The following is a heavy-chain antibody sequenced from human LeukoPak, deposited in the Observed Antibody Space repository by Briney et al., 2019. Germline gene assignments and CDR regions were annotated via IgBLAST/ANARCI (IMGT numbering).Heavy chain of an antibody. CDR1: GGSFSDYY. V-gene: IGHV4-59*01. CDR3: ASHPRDSSGYYHLGVDY. J-gene: IGHJ4*02. CDR2: IYYSGST. D-gene: IGHD3-22*01. Sequence: ASETLSLTCAVYGGSFSDYYWSWIRQPPGKGLEWIGYIYYSGSTNYNPSLKSRVTISVDTSKNQFSLKLSSVTAADTAVYYCASHPRDSSGYYHLGVDYWGQGTLVTVSS.